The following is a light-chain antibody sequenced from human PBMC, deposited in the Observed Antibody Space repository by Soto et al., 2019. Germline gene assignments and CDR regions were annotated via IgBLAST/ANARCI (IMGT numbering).Light chain of an antibody. V-gene: IGLV2-14*01. CDR2: DVT. CDR3: SSYTSSSTPYV. CDR1: SSDVGGYNY. J-gene: IGLJ1*01. Sequence: QSALTQPASVSGSPGQSITISCTGPSSDVGGYNYVSWYQQHPVKAPKLMLYDVTNRPSGVSDRFSGSKSGNTASLTISGLQAEDEADYYCSSYTSSSTPYVFGTGTKVTVL.